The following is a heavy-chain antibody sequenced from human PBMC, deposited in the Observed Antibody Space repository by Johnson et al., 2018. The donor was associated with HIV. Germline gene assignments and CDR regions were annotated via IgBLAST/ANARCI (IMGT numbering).Heavy chain of an antibody. CDR1: GFIFSDYY. J-gene: IGHJ3*02. V-gene: IGHV3-66*01. D-gene: IGHD6-6*01. CDR3: AKDLDSSSWGAFDI. Sequence: VQLVESGGDLVKPGGSLRLSCAASGFIFSDYYMTWIRQAPGKGLEWVSFIYSGGTTYYANSVKGGSTISRDNSKITLYLQMNSLRAEDTAVYYCAKDLDSSSWGAFDIWGQGTLVTVSS. CDR2: IYSGGTT.